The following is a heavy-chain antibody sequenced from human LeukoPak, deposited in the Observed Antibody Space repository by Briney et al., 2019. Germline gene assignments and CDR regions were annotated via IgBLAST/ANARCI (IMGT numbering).Heavy chain of an antibody. J-gene: IGHJ4*02. D-gene: IGHD4-17*01. CDR1: GGSISSYY. CDR3: ARAVDYGDYPYYFDY. Sequence: SETLSLTCTVSGGSISSYYWSWIRQPPGKGLEWIGYIYYSGSTSYNPSLKSRVTISVDTSKNQFSLKLSSVTAADTAVYYCARAVDYGDYPYYFDYWGQGTLVTVSS. CDR2: IYYSGST. V-gene: IGHV4-59*01.